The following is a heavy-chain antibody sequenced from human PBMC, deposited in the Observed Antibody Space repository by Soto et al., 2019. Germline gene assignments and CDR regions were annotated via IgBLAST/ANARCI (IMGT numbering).Heavy chain of an antibody. CDR1: GYTFTENQ. D-gene: IGHD2-21*01. V-gene: IGHV1-2*02. CDR3: ARRQLLDYIRWCFDT. J-gene: IGHJ5*02. CDR2: IDPKSGDT. Sequence: ASVKVSCKASGYTFTENQIHWLRRAPGQRLQWLGRIDPKSGDTTFAPTFQGRVTMTRDTSTNTAYLELTRLTSDDTAIYYCARRQLLDYIRWCFDTWGLGTLVSVSS.